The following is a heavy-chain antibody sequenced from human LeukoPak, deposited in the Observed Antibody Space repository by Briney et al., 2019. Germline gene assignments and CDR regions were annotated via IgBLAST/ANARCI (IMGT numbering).Heavy chain of an antibody. CDR1: GDSVSRSSAA. CDR2: TYYRSKWYN. D-gene: IGHD3-10*01. CDR3: ARDHLWFGGLDYYYYMDV. Sequence: SQTLSLTCAISGDSVSRSSAAWNWIRQSPSRGLEWLGLTYYRSKWYNDYALSVNSRITINPDTSKNQFSLQLNSVTPEDTAVYYCARDHLWFGGLDYYYYMDVWGTGTTVTISS. V-gene: IGHV6-1*01. J-gene: IGHJ6*03.